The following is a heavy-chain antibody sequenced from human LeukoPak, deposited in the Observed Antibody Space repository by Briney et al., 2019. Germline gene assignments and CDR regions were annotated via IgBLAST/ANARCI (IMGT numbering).Heavy chain of an antibody. CDR3: ARDRHYSGSPPEAFDI. D-gene: IGHD1-26*01. CDR1: GYTFTSYY. Sequence: EASVKVSCKASGYTFTSYYMHWVRQAPGQGLEWMGIINPSGGSTSYAQKFQGRVTMTRDMSTSTVYMELSSLRSEDTAVYYCARDRHYSGSPPEAFDIWGQGTMVTVSS. V-gene: IGHV1-46*01. CDR2: INPSGGST. J-gene: IGHJ3*02.